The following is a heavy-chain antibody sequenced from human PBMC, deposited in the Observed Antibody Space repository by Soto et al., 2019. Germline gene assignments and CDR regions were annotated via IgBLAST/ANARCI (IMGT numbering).Heavy chain of an antibody. V-gene: IGHV3-21*01. J-gene: IGHJ3*02. CDR3: ARDVGNVLRYFDWLSTHDAFDI. CDR1: GFTFSSYS. D-gene: IGHD3-9*01. Sequence: VGSLRLSCAASGFTFSSYSMNWVRQAPGKGLEWVSSISSSSYIYYADSVKGRFTISRDNAKNSLYLQMNSLRAEDTAVYYCARDVGNVLRYFDWLSTHDAFDIRGQGTMVTVSS. CDR2: ISSSSYI.